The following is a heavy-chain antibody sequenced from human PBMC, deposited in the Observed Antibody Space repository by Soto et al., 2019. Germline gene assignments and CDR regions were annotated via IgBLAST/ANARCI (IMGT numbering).Heavy chain of an antibody. J-gene: IGHJ6*03. Sequence: SETLSLTCTVSGGSISSSSYYWGWIRQPPGKGLEWIGSIYYSGSTYYNPSLKSRVTISVDTSKNQFSLKLSSVTAADTAVYYCARPGGATDYYYMDVWGKGTTVTVS. D-gene: IGHD2-21*01. V-gene: IGHV4-39*01. CDR1: GGSISSSSYY. CDR2: IYYSGST. CDR3: ARPGGATDYYYMDV.